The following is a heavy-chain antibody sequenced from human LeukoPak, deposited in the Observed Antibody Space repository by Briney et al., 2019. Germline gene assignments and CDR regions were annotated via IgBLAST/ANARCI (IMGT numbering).Heavy chain of an antibody. V-gene: IGHV4-59*08. J-gene: IGHJ1*01. CDR3: ARQRLLWFGESTPGLDH. D-gene: IGHD3-10*01. CDR1: GGSISSYY. CDR2: IYYSGST. Sequence: SETLYLTCTVSGGSISSYYWNWIRQPPGKGLEWIGYIYYSGSTNYNPSLKSRVTMSVDTSKNQFSLKLTSVTAADTAVYYCARQRLLWFGESTPGLDHWGQGTLVTVSS.